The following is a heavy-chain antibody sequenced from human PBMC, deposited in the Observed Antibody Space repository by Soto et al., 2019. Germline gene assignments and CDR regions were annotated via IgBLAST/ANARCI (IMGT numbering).Heavy chain of an antibody. V-gene: IGHV1-69*02. CDR3: ARVRDGYDIDY. CDR1: GGTFSSYT. J-gene: IGHJ4*02. Sequence: SVKVSRKASGGTFSSYTISWVRQAPGQGLEWMGRIIPILGIANYAQKFQGRVTITADKSTSTAYMELSSLRSEDTAVYYCARVRDGYDIDYWGQGTLVTVSS. D-gene: IGHD5-12*01. CDR2: IIPILGIA.